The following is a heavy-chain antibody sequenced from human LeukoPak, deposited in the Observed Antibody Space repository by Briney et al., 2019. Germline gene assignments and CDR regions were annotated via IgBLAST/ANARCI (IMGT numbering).Heavy chain of an antibody. V-gene: IGHV3-30*02. J-gene: IGHJ4*02. CDR2: IRNDGSHK. Sequence: GGSLRLSCVASGFSFSAYIMHWVRQGPGKGLEWVAFIRNDGSHKYYADSVKGRFTISRDNSKNTLYLQMNSLRADDTAVYYCAKAGGSSWDPFDYWGQGTLVTVSS. CDR3: AKAGGSSWDPFDY. D-gene: IGHD6-13*01. CDR1: GFSFSAYI.